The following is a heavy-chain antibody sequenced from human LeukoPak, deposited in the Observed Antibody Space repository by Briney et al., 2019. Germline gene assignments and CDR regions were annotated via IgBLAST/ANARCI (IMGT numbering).Heavy chain of an antibody. CDR1: GYTFTGYY. J-gene: IGHJ3*02. CDR3: ARVVFGGSGYSDDAIDI. V-gene: IGHV1-2*06. Sequence: ASVKVSCKASGYTFTGYYMHWVRQAPGQGLEWMGRINPNSGGTNYAQKFQGRVTMTRDTSISTAYMELSRLRSDDTAVYCCARVVFGGSGYSDDAIDIWGQGTMVTVSS. CDR2: INPNSGGT. D-gene: IGHD3-22*01.